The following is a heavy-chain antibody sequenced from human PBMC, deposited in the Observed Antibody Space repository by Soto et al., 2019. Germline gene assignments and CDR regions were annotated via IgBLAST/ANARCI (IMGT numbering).Heavy chain of an antibody. D-gene: IGHD6-13*01. Sequence: SETLSLTCAVYGGSFSGYYWSWIRQPPGKGLEWIGEINHSGSTNYNPSLKSRVTISVDTSKNQFSLKLSSVTAADTAVYYCAREVVPYSSSGSDYWGQGTLVTVSS. CDR2: INHSGST. CDR1: GGSFSGYY. J-gene: IGHJ4*02. V-gene: IGHV4-34*01. CDR3: AREVVPYSSSGSDY.